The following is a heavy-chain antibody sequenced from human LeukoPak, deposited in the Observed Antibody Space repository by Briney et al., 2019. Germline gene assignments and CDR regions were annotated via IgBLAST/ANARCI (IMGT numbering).Heavy chain of an antibody. Sequence: ASVKVSCKASGYTFTSYDMNWVRQATGKGLEWMGWMNPNSGNTGYAQKFQGRVTMTRNTSISTAYMELSSLRSEDTAVYYCARRENYYSYYGMDVWGQGTTVTVSS. J-gene: IGHJ6*02. CDR3: ARRENYYSYYGMDV. V-gene: IGHV1-8*01. CDR1: GYTFTSYD. CDR2: MNPNSGNT. D-gene: IGHD5-24*01.